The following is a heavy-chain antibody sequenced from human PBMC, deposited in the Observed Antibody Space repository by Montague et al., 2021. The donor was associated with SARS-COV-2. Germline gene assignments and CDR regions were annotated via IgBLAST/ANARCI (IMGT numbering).Heavy chain of an antibody. V-gene: IGHV4-31*03. CDR3: ARVGRKQNYYFDY. CDR1: GGSIGSHY. CDR2: IYYSGST. J-gene: IGHJ4*02. D-gene: IGHD1-14*01. Sequence: TLSLTCTVSGGSIGSHYWSWIRQHPGKGLEWIGYIYYSGSTYYNPSLKSRVTISVDTSKNQFSLKLSSVTAADTAVYFCARVGRKQNYYFDYWGQGALVTVSS.